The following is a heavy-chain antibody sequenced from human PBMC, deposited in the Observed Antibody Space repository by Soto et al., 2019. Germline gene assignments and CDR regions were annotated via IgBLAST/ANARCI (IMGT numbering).Heavy chain of an antibody. V-gene: IGHV3-64D*06. CDR2: ISSYGADT. J-gene: IGHJ4*02. D-gene: IGHD6-19*01. CDR3: VKEGYMRSDWYGQFGY. CDR1: GFTFNSYA. Sequence: GGSLILSCSASGFTFNSYAMHWVRQSPGKGLEFVSAISSYGADTYYADSVKGRFAISRDNSKNTLYLQMSSLRAEDTALYYCVKEGYMRSDWYGQFGYWGQGALVTVSS.